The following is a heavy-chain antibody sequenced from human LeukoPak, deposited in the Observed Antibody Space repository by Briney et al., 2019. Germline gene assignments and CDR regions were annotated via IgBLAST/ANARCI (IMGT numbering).Heavy chain of an antibody. CDR3: AREWGRIAVAGGPGY. CDR2: IWYDGRTK. D-gene: IGHD6-19*01. J-gene: IGHJ4*02. Sequence: GGSLRLSCAASGFTFINYAINWVRQAPGKGLEGVALIWYDGRTKFHADSVKGRFPISRDNYKNTLYMQMDSLRDEDTAVYYCAREWGRIAVAGGPGYWGQGTRVTVSS. CDR1: GFTFINYA. V-gene: IGHV3-33*01.